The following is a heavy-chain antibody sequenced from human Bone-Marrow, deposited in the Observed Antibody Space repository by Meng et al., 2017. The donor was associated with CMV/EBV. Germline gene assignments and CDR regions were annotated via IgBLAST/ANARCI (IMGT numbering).Heavy chain of an antibody. CDR3: ARGGLVVVPAALRHNWFDP. D-gene: IGHD2-2*01. CDR2: INPSGGST. V-gene: IGHV1-46*01. J-gene: IGHJ5*02. CDR1: GYTFTSYY. Sequence: ASVKVSCKASGYTFTSYYMHWVRQAPGQGLEWMGIINPSGGSTSYAQKFQGRVTMTRDTSTSTVYMELSSLRSEDTAVYYCARGGLVVVPAALRHNWFDPWGQGPLVPVSS.